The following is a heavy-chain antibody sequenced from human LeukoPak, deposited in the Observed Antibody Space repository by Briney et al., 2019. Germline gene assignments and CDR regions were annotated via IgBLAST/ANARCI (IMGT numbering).Heavy chain of an antibody. J-gene: IGHJ5*02. Sequence: ASVKVSCKASGYTFTSYDINWVRQATGQGLEWMGWMNPNRGNTDYAQKFQGRVTLTRNTSISTAYMELSSLRSEDTAVYYCARKPNGGLLSIDPWGQGTLVTVSS. D-gene: IGHD3-10*01. CDR3: ARKPNGGLLSIDP. CDR2: MNPNRGNT. V-gene: IGHV1-8*03. CDR1: GYTFTSYD.